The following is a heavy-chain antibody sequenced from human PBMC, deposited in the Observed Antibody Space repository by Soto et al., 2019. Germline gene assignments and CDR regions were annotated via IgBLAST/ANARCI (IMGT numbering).Heavy chain of an antibody. Sequence: PSETLSLTCTVSGGSVSSGSYYWSWIRQPPGKGLEWIGYIYYSGSTNYNPSLKSRVTISVDTSKNQFSLKLSSVTAAGTAVYYCARDWMSASVAGYGDYYYYYGMDVWGQGTTVTVSS. CDR1: GGSVSSGSYY. J-gene: IGHJ6*02. CDR2: IYYSGST. D-gene: IGHD6-19*01. V-gene: IGHV4-61*01. CDR3: ARDWMSASVAGYGDYYYYYGMDV.